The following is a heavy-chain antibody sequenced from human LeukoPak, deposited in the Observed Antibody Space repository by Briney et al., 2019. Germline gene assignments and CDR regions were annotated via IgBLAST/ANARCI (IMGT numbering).Heavy chain of an antibody. Sequence: PSETLSLTCTVSGGSINSHYWSWIRQPPGKGLEWIGDIHDSESTKYNFYLKSRVTISVDTSKNHLSLKLTSVLAADTAIYYCVRRDNTGWNYFDYWGQGILVTVSS. V-gene: IGHV4-59*08. J-gene: IGHJ4*02. CDR3: VRRDNTGWNYFDY. CDR1: GGSINSHY. CDR2: IHDSEST. D-gene: IGHD6-19*01.